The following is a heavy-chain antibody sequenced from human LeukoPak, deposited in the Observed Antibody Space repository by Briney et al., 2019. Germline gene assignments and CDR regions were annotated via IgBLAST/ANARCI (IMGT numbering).Heavy chain of an antibody. CDR3: ARVKTAMHIDY. Sequence: GGSLRLSCAASGFIFSIYSMHWVRQAPGKGLEWVSYISSSSSAIYYADSVKGRFTISRDNPKNSVYLQMNSLRAEDTAVYYCARVKTAMHIDYWGQGTLVTVSS. CDR1: GFIFSIYS. J-gene: IGHJ4*02. V-gene: IGHV3-48*01. CDR2: ISSSSSAI. D-gene: IGHD5-18*01.